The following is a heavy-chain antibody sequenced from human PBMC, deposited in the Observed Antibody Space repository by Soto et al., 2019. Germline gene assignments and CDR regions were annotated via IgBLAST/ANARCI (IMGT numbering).Heavy chain of an antibody. V-gene: IGHV5-51*01. Sequence: GESLKFSCKGSGYSCTNYWIGWGRQMPGKGLEWMGIIYLGDTAIKYSKFFQGEATISADKSISTAYLQWGSLKASDTAMYYCARTSHYDRSGYYDPFDIWGQGTMVTVSS. D-gene: IGHD3-22*01. CDR1: GYSCTNYW. J-gene: IGHJ3*02. CDR3: ARTSHYDRSGYYDPFDI. CDR2: IYLGDTAI.